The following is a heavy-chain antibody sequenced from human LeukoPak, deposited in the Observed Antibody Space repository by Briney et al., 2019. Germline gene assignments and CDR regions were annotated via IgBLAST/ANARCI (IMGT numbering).Heavy chain of an antibody. V-gene: IGHV3-23*01. CDR2: ISGSGGST. J-gene: IGHJ4*02. D-gene: IGHD2-21*01. CDR1: GFAFSTYA. CDR3: AKNRALHEIDY. Sequence: PGGSLRLSCAASGFAFSTYAMSWVHQAPGKGLEWVSGISGSGGSTYYVDSVKGRFTISRDNSKNTLYLQMNSLIAGDTAIYYCAKNRALHEIDYWGQGTLVTVSS.